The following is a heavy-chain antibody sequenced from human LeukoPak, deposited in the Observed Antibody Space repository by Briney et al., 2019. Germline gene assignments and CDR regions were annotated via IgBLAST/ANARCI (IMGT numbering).Heavy chain of an antibody. CDR1: GGSISSYY. V-gene: IGHV4-59*01. J-gene: IGHJ6*03. CDR3: AREEPGIAAAGTGGDYYYYYMDV. CDR2: IYYSGST. Sequence: PSQTLSLTCTVSGGSISSYYWSWIRQPPGKGLEWIGYIYYSGSTNYNPSLKSRVTISVDTSKNQFSLKLSSVTAADTAVYYCAREEPGIAAAGTGGDYYYYYMDVWGKGTTVTVSS. D-gene: IGHD6-13*01.